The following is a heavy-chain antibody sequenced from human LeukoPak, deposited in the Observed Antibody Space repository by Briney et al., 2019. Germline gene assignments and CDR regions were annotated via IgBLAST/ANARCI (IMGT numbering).Heavy chain of an antibody. CDR1: GGSISSSSYY. V-gene: IGHV4-39*01. Sequence: KPSETLSLTCTVSGGSISSSSYYWGWIRQPPGKGLEWIGSIYYSGSTYYNPSLKSRVTISVDTSKNQFSLKLSSVTAADTAVYYCARRVTIFGVAYYYYYGMDVWGQGTTVTVSS. CDR2: IYYSGST. CDR3: ARRVTIFGVAYYYYYGMDV. J-gene: IGHJ6*02. D-gene: IGHD3-3*01.